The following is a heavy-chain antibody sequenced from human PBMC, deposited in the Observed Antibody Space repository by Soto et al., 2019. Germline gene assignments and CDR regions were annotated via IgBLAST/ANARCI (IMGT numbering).Heavy chain of an antibody. J-gene: IGHJ3*02. V-gene: IGHV3-21*06. D-gene: IGHD4-17*01. CDR3: ATIGDRDGFDI. CDR1: GFSFSSYN. CDR2: ISTSGSYI. Sequence: EVQLVESGGGLVKPAASLRLSCAASGFSFSSYNMKWVRQAPGKGLEWVSSISTSGSYIFYAGSVRGRFTIFRDDAKNSLHLQMNSLRVEDTAVYYCATIGDRDGFDIWGQGTTVIVSS.